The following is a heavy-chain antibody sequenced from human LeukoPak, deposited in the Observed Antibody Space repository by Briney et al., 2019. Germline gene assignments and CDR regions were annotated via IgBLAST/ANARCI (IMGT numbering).Heavy chain of an antibody. CDR2: IYYSGST. CDR3: ARQRLRAVAVLDY. Sequence: PSETLSLTCTVSGGSISSSSYYWAWIRQPPGKGLEWIGTIYYSGSTYYNPSLKSRVTISVDTSKNQFSLKLSSVTAADTAVYYCARQRLRAVAVLDYWGQGTLVTVSS. D-gene: IGHD6-19*01. V-gene: IGHV4-39*01. CDR1: GGSISSSSYY. J-gene: IGHJ4*02.